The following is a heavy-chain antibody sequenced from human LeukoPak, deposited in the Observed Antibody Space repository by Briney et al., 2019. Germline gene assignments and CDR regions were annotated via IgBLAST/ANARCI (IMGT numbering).Heavy chain of an antibody. D-gene: IGHD1-26*01. CDR1: GGSISTYY. CDR2: VYKSGST. Sequence: PSETLSLTCTVSGGSISTYYWSWIRQPPGRGLEWIGYVYKSGSTNYKPSLKGRVTISVDTSKNQFSLNLASVTAADTAVYYCARAPGRSYGLYWFDPWGQGTLVTVSS. CDR3: ARAPGRSYGLYWFDP. V-gene: IGHV4-59*01. J-gene: IGHJ5*02.